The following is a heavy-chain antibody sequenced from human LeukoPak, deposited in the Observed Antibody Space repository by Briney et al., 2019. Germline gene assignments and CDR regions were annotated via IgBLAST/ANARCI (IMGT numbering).Heavy chain of an antibody. CDR2: IYYSGST. CDR1: GGSISSYY. V-gene: IGHV4-59*01. Sequence: SETLSLTCTVSGGSISSYYWSWIRQPPGKGLEWIGYIYYSGSTNYNPSLKSRVTISVDTSKNQFSLKLSSVTAADTAVYYCARPAWGLKQSAFDIWGQGTMVTVSS. D-gene: IGHD3-16*01. CDR3: ARPAWGLKQSAFDI. J-gene: IGHJ3*02.